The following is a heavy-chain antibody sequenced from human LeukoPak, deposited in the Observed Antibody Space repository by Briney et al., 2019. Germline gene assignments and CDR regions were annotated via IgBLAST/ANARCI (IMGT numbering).Heavy chain of an antibody. D-gene: IGHD6-13*01. V-gene: IGHV3-33*01. Sequence: PGGSLRLSCAASGFTFSSYGMHWVRQAPGKGLEWVAVIWYDGGNKYYADSVKGRFTISRDNSKNTLYLQMNSLRAEDTAVYYCARYGGLYSSSWFDYWGQGTLVTVSS. CDR1: GFTFSSYG. J-gene: IGHJ4*02. CDR2: IWYDGGNK. CDR3: ARYGGLYSSSWFDY.